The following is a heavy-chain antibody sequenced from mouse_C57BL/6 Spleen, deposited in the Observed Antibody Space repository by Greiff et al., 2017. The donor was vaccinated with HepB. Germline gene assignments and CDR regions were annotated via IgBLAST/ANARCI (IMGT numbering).Heavy chain of an antibody. Sequence: QVQLKQSGAELVRPGTSVKVSCKASGYAFTNYLIEWVKQRPGQGLEWIGVINPGSGGTNYNEKFKGKATLTADKSSSTAYMQLSSLTSEDSAVYFCARSVYDYEDYYAMDYWGQGTSVTVSS. V-gene: IGHV1-54*01. CDR1: GYAFTNYL. J-gene: IGHJ4*01. CDR3: ARSVYDYEDYYAMDY. CDR2: INPGSGGT. D-gene: IGHD2-4*01.